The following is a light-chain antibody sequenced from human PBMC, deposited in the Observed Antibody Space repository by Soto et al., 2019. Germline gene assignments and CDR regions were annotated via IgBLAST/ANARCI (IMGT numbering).Light chain of an antibody. J-gene: IGKJ2*01. V-gene: IGKV1-6*01. CDR2: GAS. CDR1: QDIRKD. CDR3: LQDYNYPFT. Sequence: AIQMTQSPSSLSASVGDRVTITCRASQDIRKDLAWYQQKPGKAPQILIYGASTLQTGVASRFSVSGSATDFTLTISSLQPEDSAAYYCLQDYNYPFTFGRGTKVDIK.